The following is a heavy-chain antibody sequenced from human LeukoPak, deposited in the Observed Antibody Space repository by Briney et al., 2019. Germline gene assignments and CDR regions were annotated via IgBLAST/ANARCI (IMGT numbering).Heavy chain of an antibody. V-gene: IGHV3-21*01. Sequence: GGSLRLSCEASGFTFSSYSMNWVRQAPGKGLEWVSSISSSSSYIYYADSVKGRFTISRDNAKNSLYLQMNSLRAEDTAVYYCARDRAFGGVMWTGGAFDIWGQGTMVTVSS. D-gene: IGHD3-16*01. CDR1: GFTFSSYS. J-gene: IGHJ3*02. CDR2: ISSSSSYI. CDR3: ARDRAFGGVMWTGGAFDI.